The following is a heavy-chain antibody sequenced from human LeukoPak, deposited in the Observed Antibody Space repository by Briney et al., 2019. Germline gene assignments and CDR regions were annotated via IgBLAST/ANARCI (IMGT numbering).Heavy chain of an antibody. D-gene: IGHD3-10*01. V-gene: IGHV4-38-2*01. CDR2: IYHSGST. CDR3: ARVVYWGSESFHIDY. J-gene: IGHJ4*02. CDR1: GYSISSGYY. Sequence: PSETLSLTCAVSGYSISSGYYWGWIRQPPGKGLEWIGSIYHSGSTYYNPSLKSRVTISVDTSKNQFSLKLSSVTAADTAVYCCARVVYWGSESFHIDYWGQGTLVTVSS.